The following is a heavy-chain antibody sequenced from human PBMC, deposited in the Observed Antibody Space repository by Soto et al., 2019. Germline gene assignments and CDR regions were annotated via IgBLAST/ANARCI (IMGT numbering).Heavy chain of an antibody. J-gene: IGHJ4*02. Sequence: SETLSLTCTVSGGSISSSSYYWGWIRQPPGKGLEWIGSIYYSGSTYYNPSLKSRVTISVDTSKNQFSLKLSSVTAADTAVYYCARGNYGDYVPGFDYWGQGTLVTVS. CDR1: GGSISSSSYY. V-gene: IGHV4-39*01. CDR3: ARGNYGDYVPGFDY. CDR2: IYYSGST. D-gene: IGHD4-17*01.